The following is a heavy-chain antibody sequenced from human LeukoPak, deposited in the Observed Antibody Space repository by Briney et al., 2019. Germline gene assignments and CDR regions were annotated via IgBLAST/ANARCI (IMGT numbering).Heavy chain of an antibody. V-gene: IGHV3-7*01. CDR1: GFSFSNYW. CDR2: IKQDGSEK. J-gene: IGHJ4*02. D-gene: IGHD3-16*01. CDR3: ARTYYDYVWGSYPSNY. Sequence: PGGSLRLSCAASGFSFSNYWMSWVRQAPGKGLEWVANIKQDGSEKYYVDSVKGRFTISRDNAKNPLYLQMNSLRAEDTAVYYCARTYYDYVWGSYPSNYWGQGTLVTVSS.